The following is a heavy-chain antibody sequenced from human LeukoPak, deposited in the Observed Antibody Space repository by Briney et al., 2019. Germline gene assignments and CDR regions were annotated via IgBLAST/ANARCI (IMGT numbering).Heavy chain of an antibody. CDR1: RFTFSSYA. V-gene: IGHV3-23*01. Sequence: GSLRLSCAASRFTFSSYAMSWVRQAPGKGLEWVSAISGSGGSTYYADSVKGRFIISRDNSKNTLYLQMNSLRAEDTAVYYCAKDTDGGSSWYTWFDPWGQGTLVTVSS. J-gene: IGHJ5*02. CDR3: AKDTDGGSSWYTWFDP. CDR2: ISGSGGST. D-gene: IGHD6-13*01.